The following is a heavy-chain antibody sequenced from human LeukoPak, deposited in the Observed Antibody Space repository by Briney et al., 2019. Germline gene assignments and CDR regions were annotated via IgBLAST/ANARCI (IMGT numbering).Heavy chain of an antibody. CDR2: IKQDGSEK. CDR3: ARETSGYGGPNWFDP. J-gene: IGHJ5*02. D-gene: IGHD5-12*01. CDR1: GFTFSSYW. Sequence: GGSLRLSCAASGFTFSSYWMSWVRQAPGKGLEWVANIKQDGSEKYYVDSVKGRFTISRDNAKNSLYLQMNSLRAEDTAVYYCARETSGYGGPNWFDPWGQGTLVTVSS. V-gene: IGHV3-7*01.